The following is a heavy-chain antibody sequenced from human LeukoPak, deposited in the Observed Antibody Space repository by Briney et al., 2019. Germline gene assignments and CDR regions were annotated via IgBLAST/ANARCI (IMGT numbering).Heavy chain of an antibody. CDR1: GGTFSSYA. J-gene: IGHJ4*02. CDR3: AREPYCGGDCYPHFDY. Sequence: SVKVSCKASGGTFSSYAISWVRQAPGQGLEWMGGIIPIFGTANYAQKFQGGVTITADESTSTAYMELSSLRSEDTAVYYCAREPYCGGDCYPHFDYWGQGTLVTVSS. CDR2: IIPIFGTA. V-gene: IGHV1-69*01. D-gene: IGHD2-21*01.